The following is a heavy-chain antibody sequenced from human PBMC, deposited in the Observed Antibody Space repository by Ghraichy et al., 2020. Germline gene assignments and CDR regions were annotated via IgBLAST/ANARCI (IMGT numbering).Heavy chain of an antibody. V-gene: IGHV4-4*07. CDR3: ARDSGSSSSGDWYFDL. CDR1: GGSISSYY. Sequence: ETLSLTCTVSGGSISSYYWSWIRQPAGKGLEWIGRIYTSGSTNYNPSLKSRVTMSVDTSKNQFSLKLSSVAAADTAVYYCARDSGSSSSGDWYFDLWGRGTLVTVSS. CDR2: IYTSGST. D-gene: IGHD6-6*01. J-gene: IGHJ2*01.